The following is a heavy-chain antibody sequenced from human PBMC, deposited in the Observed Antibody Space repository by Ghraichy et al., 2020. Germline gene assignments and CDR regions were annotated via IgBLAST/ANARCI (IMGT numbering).Heavy chain of an antibody. CDR2: MYYSGST. D-gene: IGHD3-16*01. J-gene: IGHJ3*01. CDR3: ARIRVLGLVFDF. V-gene: IGHV4-39*01. Sequence: SETLSLTCTVSGGSISSSSYYWGWIRQPPGKGLEWIGSMYYSGSTYYNPSLKSRATIFVDTSKNQFSLKLSSATAADTAVYYCARIRVLGLVFDFWGQGTMVTVSS. CDR1: GGSISSSSYY.